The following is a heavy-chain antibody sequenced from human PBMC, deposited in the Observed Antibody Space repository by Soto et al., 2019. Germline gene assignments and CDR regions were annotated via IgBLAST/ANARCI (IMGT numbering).Heavy chain of an antibody. CDR1: GGSISSGGYS. D-gene: IGHD4-17*01. J-gene: IGHJ4*02. CDR3: ARTAETGDYVLRYFDY. CDR2: IYHSGST. Sequence: PSETLSLTCAVSGGSISSGGYSWSWIRQPPGKGLEWIGYIYHSGSTYYNPSLKSRVTISVDRSKNQFSLKLSSVTAADTAVYYCARTAETGDYVLRYFDYWGQGTLVTVSS. V-gene: IGHV4-30-2*01.